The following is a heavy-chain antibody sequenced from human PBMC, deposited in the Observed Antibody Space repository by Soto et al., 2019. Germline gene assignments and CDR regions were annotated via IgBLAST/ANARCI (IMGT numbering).Heavy chain of an antibody. CDR3: PRDGSGSGYHIDD. D-gene: IGHD3-22*01. CDR2: IKQDGSEN. CDR1: GFTFSSYW. V-gene: IGHV3-7*01. Sequence: GGSLRLSCAASGFTFSSYWMSWVRQAPGKGLEWVANIKQDGSENYYVDSVKGRVTISRDNAKNSLYLQMNSLRAEDTSVYYCPRDGSGSGYHIDDWGQGTLVTVSS. J-gene: IGHJ4*02.